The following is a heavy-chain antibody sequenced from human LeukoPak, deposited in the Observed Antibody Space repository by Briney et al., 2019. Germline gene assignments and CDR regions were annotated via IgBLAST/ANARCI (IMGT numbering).Heavy chain of an antibody. CDR2: ISAYNGNT. J-gene: IGHJ6*02. CDR1: GYTFTSYG. D-gene: IGHD3-3*01. V-gene: IGHV1-18*01. CDR3: ARAGLDFWSGRYYYYGMDV. Sequence: ASVKVSCKASGYTFTSYGISWLRQAPGQGLEWMGWISAYNGNTNYAQKLQGRVTMTTDTSTSTAYMELRSLRSDDTAVYYCARAGLDFWSGRYYYYGMDVWGQGTTVTVSS.